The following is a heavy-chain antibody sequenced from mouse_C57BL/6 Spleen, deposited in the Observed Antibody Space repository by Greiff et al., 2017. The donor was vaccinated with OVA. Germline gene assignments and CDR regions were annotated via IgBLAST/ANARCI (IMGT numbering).Heavy chain of an antibody. CDR2: IDPSDSYT. CDR3: ARIYYDYGYYAMDY. CDR1: GYTFTSYW. Sequence: QVQLQQPGAELVKPGASVKLSCKASGYTFTSYWMQWVKQRPGQGLEWIGEIDPSDSYTNYNQKFKGKATLTVDTSSSTAYMQLSSLTSEDSAVYYCARIYYDYGYYAMDYWGQGTSVTVSS. V-gene: IGHV1-50*01. J-gene: IGHJ4*01. D-gene: IGHD2-4*01.